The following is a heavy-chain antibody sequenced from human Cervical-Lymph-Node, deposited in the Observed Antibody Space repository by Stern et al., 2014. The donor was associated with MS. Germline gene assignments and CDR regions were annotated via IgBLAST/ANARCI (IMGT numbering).Heavy chain of an antibody. V-gene: IGHV1-69*01. CDR3: ARAASTTSSYNF. CDR2: TIPIFGTA. Sequence: VQLVESGAEVKKPGSSGKVSCQASGGSFINNVISWVRQAPGQGLEWMGGTIPIFGTALYAQKFRGRVTITADESTRTAYMELSSLRSDDTAVYFCARAASTTSSYNFWGPGTLVTVSS. J-gene: IGHJ4*02. D-gene: IGHD3-10*01. CDR1: GGSFINNV.